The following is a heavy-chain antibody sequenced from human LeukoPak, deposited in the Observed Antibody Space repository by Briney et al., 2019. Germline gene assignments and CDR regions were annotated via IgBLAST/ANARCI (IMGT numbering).Heavy chain of an antibody. CDR2: ISGSGGST. V-gene: IGHV3-23*01. CDR3: AKFSSNWYYFDY. J-gene: IGHJ4*02. CDR1: GFTFSSYA. D-gene: IGHD6-13*01. Sequence: GGSLRLSCAASGFTFSSYAMSWVRQAPGKGLEWVSAISGSGGSTYYADSVKGRFTISRDNSKSTLYLQMNSLRAEDTAVYYCAKFSSNWYYFDYWGQGTLVTVSS.